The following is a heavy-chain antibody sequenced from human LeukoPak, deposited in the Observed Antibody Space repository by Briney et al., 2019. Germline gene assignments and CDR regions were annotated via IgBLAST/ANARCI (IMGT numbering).Heavy chain of an antibody. CDR3: ARAPWLDY. V-gene: IGHV3-74*01. J-gene: IGHJ4*02. CDR1: EFTFNNYW. Sequence: PGGSLRLSCAASEFTFNNYWMSWVRQAPGKGLVWVSRINSDGSITNYADSVKGRFTVSRDNAKNTMYPQMNSLRAEDTAVYFCARAPWLDYWGQGTLVTVSS. D-gene: IGHD5-12*01. CDR2: INSDGSIT.